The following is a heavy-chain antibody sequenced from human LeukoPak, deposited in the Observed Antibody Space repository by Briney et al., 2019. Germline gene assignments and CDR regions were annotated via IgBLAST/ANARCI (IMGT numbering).Heavy chain of an antibody. Sequence: ASVKVSCKASGYTFTSYDINWVRQAPGQGLEWMGIINPSGGSTSYAQKFQGRVTMTRDTSTSTVYMELSSLRSEDTAVYYCARDRDGYNLGEEFDYWGQGTLVTVSS. V-gene: IGHV1-46*01. J-gene: IGHJ4*02. D-gene: IGHD5-24*01. CDR2: INPSGGST. CDR1: GYTFTSYD. CDR3: ARDRDGYNLGEEFDY.